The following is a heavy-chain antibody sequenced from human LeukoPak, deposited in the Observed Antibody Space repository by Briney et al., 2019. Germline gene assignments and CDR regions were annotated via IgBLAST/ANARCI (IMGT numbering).Heavy chain of an antibody. CDR3: ARSVEGYCSGGSCYSYYYYMDV. D-gene: IGHD2-15*01. V-gene: IGHV4-34*01. CDR2: INHSGST. J-gene: IGHJ6*03. CDR1: GFTFSSYA. Sequence: PGGSLRLSCAASGFTFSSYAMSWVRQPPGKGLEWIGEINHSGSTNYNPSLKSRVTISVDTSKNQFSLKLSSVTAADTAVYYCARSVEGYCSGGSCYSYYYYMDVWGKGTTVTVSS.